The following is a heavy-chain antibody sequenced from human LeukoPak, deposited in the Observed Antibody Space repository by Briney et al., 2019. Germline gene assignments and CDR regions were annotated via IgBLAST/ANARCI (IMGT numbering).Heavy chain of an antibody. D-gene: IGHD6-19*01. J-gene: IGHJ4*02. CDR1: GFTFSSYA. CDR3: ARDRIANGWLDY. V-gene: IGHV3-30*14. Sequence: PGGSLRLSCAASGFTFSSYAMHWVRQAPGKGLEWVAVISYDGSNKYYADSVKGRFTISRDNSKNTLYLQMNSLRAEDTAVYYCARDRIANGWLDYWGQGTLVTVSS. CDR2: ISYDGSNK.